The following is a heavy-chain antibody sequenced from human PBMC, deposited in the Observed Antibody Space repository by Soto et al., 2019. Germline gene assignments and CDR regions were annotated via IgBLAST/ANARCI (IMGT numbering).Heavy chain of an antibody. Sequence: QVQLVESGGGVVQPGRSLRLSCAASGFTFSHNGMHWVRQAPGKGLEWVAFIYYDGSNKHYADSAKGRFTISRDNSKDTLYLQMNSLRAEDTAMYYCARGILTGGRWLDPWGQGTLVTVSS. V-gene: IGHV3-33*01. CDR1: GFTFSHNG. J-gene: IGHJ5*02. D-gene: IGHD3-9*01. CDR3: ARGILTGGRWLDP. CDR2: IYYDGSNK.